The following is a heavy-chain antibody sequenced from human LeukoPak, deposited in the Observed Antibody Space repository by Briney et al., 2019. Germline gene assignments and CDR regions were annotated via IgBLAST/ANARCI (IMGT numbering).Heavy chain of an antibody. CDR2: ISGRSDNT. CDR1: GFIFSNYA. Sequence: GGSLRLSCAASGFIFSNYAMYWVRQAPGKGLEWVSAISGRSDNTYYADSVKGRFTLSRDSSKNTLYLQMNSLRADDTAVYYCAKWGDYDVLTGYYVSDFWGQGTLVTASS. D-gene: IGHD3-9*01. V-gene: IGHV3-23*01. J-gene: IGHJ4*02. CDR3: AKWGDYDVLTGYYVSDF.